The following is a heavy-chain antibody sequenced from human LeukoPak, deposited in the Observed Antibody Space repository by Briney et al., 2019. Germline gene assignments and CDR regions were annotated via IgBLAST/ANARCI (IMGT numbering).Heavy chain of an antibody. CDR2: ISASGSST. V-gene: IGHV3-23*01. Sequence: GGSLRPSCAASGFTFSSYAMSWVRQAPGKGLEWVSGISASGSSTYYADSVKGRFTISRDNSKDTLYLQMSSLRAEDTAVYYCAKDRAYSGSPRAFDIWGQGTVVTVSS. J-gene: IGHJ3*02. D-gene: IGHD1-26*01. CDR3: AKDRAYSGSPRAFDI. CDR1: GFTFSSYA.